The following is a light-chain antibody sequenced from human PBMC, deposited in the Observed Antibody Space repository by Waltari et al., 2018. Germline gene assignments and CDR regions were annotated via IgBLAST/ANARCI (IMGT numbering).Light chain of an antibody. Sequence: QTVVTQEPSFSVSPGGTVTLTYGLRSGSVSTTYYPSWYQQTPGQAPRPLIYSTNTRSSGGPDRISGSILGNKAALTITGAQADDESDYYCVLYMGGGILFGGGTKLTVL. J-gene: IGLJ3*02. CDR2: STN. V-gene: IGLV8-61*01. CDR1: SGSVSTTYY. CDR3: VLYMGGGIL.